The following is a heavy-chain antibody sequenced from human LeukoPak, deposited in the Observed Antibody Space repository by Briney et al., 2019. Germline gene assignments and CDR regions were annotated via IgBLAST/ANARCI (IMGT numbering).Heavy chain of an antibody. CDR1: GFTFSDYY. D-gene: IGHD6-13*01. CDR3: ARDSSSWYVRYYYYYYGMDV. Sequence: GGSLRLSCAASGFTFSDYYMSWIRQAPGKGLEWVSYISSSGSTIYYADSVKGRFTISRDNAKNSLYLQMNSLRAEDTAVYYCARDSSSWYVRYYYYYYGMDVWGQGTTVTVSS. V-gene: IGHV3-11*01. CDR2: ISSSGSTI. J-gene: IGHJ6*02.